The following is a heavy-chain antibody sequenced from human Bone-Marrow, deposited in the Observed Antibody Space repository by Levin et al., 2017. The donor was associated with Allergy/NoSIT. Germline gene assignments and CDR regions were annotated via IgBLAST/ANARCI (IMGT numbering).Heavy chain of an antibody. V-gene: IGHV3-53*01. D-gene: IGHD3-10*01. Sequence: PGGSLRLSCAASGFTVSSNHMSWVRQAPGKGLEWVSLIYSGGRGYYADSVRGRFTISRDNSKNTLYLQLNSLRAEDTAVYYCAIYGSGNDYSAFDIRGQGTMVTVSS. CDR3: AIYGSGNDYSAFDI. CDR1: GFTVSSNH. CDR2: IYSGGRG. J-gene: IGHJ3*02.